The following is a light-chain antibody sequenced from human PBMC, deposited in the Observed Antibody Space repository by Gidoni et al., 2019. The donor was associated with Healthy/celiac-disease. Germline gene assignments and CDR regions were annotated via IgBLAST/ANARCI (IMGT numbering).Light chain of an antibody. Sequence: LPMTQSPSSLSASVGDRVTITCRTSQSISTYLNWYQQKPGKAPKLLIYAASSLQSGVPSRFSGSISGTDFTLTISSLQPEDFATYYCQQSYSTPPTFGEGTKVEIK. CDR1: QSISTY. J-gene: IGKJ1*01. CDR3: QQSYSTPPT. V-gene: IGKV1-39*01. CDR2: AAS.